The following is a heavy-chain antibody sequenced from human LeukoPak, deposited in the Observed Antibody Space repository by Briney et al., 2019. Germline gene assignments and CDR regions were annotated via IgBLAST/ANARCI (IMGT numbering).Heavy chain of an antibody. Sequence: SETLSLTCAVYGGSFSGYYWSWIRQPPGKGLEWIGEINHSGSTNYNPSLKSRVTISVDTSKTQFSLKLSSVTAADTAVYYCARGGRQLWWMNWFDPWGQGTLVTVSS. CDR2: INHSGST. J-gene: IGHJ5*02. CDR3: ARGGRQLWWMNWFDP. D-gene: IGHD5-18*01. CDR1: GGSFSGYY. V-gene: IGHV4-34*01.